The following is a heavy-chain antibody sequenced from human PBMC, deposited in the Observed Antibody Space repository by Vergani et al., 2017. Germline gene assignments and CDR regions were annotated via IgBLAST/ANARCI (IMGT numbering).Heavy chain of an antibody. J-gene: IGHJ4*02. CDR2: INPNRGGT. CDR3: ARAQGSWYVIY. Sequence: QVQLVQSGAEVKKPGASVKVSCKASGYTFTGYYMHWVRQAPGQGLEWMGWINPNRGGTNYAQKFQGRVTMTRDTSISTAYMELSRLRSDDTAVYYCARAQGSWYVIYWGQGTLVTVSS. CDR1: GYTFTGYY. V-gene: IGHV1-2*02. D-gene: IGHD6-13*01.